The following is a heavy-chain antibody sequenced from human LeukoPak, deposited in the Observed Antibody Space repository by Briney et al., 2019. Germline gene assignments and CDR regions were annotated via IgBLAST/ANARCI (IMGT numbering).Heavy chain of an antibody. CDR3: ARESTVTSDAFDI. Sequence: SETLSLTCTVSGGSISRGSYYWSWIRQPAGKGLEWIGRIYTSGSPNYNPSLKSRVTISVDTFKNQFSLKLSSVTAADTAVYYCARESTVTSDAFDIWGQGTMVTVSS. J-gene: IGHJ3*02. V-gene: IGHV4-61*02. D-gene: IGHD4-17*01. CDR2: IYTSGSP. CDR1: GGSISRGSYY.